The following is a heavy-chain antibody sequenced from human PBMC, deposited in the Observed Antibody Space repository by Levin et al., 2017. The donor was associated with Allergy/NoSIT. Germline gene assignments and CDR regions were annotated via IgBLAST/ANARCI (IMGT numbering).Heavy chain of an antibody. CDR3: ARDFRGDAGYPQEAFDF. CDR2: IYYSGST. V-gene: IGHV4-31*03. D-gene: IGHD2-21*02. Sequence: SETLSLTSTVSGGSISSGGNYWSWIRQHPGKGLEWIGYIYYSGSTSYNPSLKSRATISIDTSKNQFSLKLSAVTAAATAVYYCARDFRGDAGYPQEAFDFWGQGTLVTVSS. CDR1: GGSISSGGNY. J-gene: IGHJ3*01.